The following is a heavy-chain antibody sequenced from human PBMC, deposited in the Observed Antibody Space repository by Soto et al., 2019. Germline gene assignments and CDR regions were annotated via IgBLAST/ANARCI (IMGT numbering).Heavy chain of an antibody. J-gene: IGHJ4*02. CDR2: IHYSGST. Sequence: PSETLSLTCTVSGGSISSYYWSWIRQPPGKGLEWIGYIHYSGSTNYNPSLKSRVTISVDTSKNQFSLKLSSVTAADTAVYYCARQEGYSYRFPFDDWGQGTLVPVAS. CDR1: GGSISSYY. D-gene: IGHD5-18*01. CDR3: ARQEGYSYRFPFDD. V-gene: IGHV4-59*01.